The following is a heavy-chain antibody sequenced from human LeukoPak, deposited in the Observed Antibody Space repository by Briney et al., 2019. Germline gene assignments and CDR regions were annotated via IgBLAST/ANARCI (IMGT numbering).Heavy chain of an antibody. J-gene: IGHJ6*03. Sequence: ASVKVSCKAYGYRFTSYYLHWVRQAPGQGLEWMGWLDPRSGGTKYAQTFKGRFTMTGDTSISTLYMEISSLTSDESAVYYCARDPSHYYYMDVWGKGTTVTVSS. CDR1: GYRFTSYY. V-gene: IGHV1-2*02. CDR3: ARDPSHYYYMDV. CDR2: LDPRSGGT.